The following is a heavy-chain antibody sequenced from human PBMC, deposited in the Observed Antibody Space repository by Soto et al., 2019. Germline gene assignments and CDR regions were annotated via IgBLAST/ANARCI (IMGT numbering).Heavy chain of an antibody. CDR3: ARKLRYCSGGSCNYYFDY. Sequence: ASETLSLTWAVDGVSFVGYDGIWLRQPPGKGLEWIGEINHSGSTNYNPSLKSRVTISVDTSKNQFSLKLSSVTAADTAVYYCARKLRYCSGGSCNYYFDYWGQRTLVTFSS. J-gene: IGHJ4*02. D-gene: IGHD2-15*01. CDR2: INHSGST. CDR1: GVSFVGYD. V-gene: IGHV4-34*01.